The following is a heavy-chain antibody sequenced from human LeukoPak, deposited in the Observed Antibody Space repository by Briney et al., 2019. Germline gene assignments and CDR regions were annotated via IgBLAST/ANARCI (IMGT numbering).Heavy chain of an antibody. CDR2: IYPGDSDI. CDR3: AIRYSGSYNDY. CDR1: GYSFTSYW. J-gene: IGHJ4*02. D-gene: IGHD1-26*01. V-gene: IGHV5-51*01. Sequence: GESLKISCKGTGYSFTSYWIGWVRQMPGKGLEWMGIIYPGDSDIRYSPSFQGQVTISVDKSISTAYLQWSSLKASDTAMYYCAIRYSGSYNDYWGQGTLVTVSS.